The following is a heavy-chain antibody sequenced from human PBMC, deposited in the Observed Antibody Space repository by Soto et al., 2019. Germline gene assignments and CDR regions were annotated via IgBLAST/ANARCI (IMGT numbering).Heavy chain of an antibody. V-gene: IGHV1-2*04. CDR3: ARSLFGVASGHRHNWFDP. CDR2: INPNSGGT. Sequence: ASVKVSCKASGYTFTGYYMHWVRQAPGQGLEWMGWINPNSGGTNYAQKFQGWVTMTRDTSISTAYMELSRLRSDDTAVYSCARSLFGVASGHRHNWFDPWGQGTLVTVSS. D-gene: IGHD3-3*01. CDR1: GYTFTGYY. J-gene: IGHJ5*02.